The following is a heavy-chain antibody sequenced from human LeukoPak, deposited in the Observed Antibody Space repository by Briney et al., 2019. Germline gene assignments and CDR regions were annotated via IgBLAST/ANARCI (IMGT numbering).Heavy chain of an antibody. J-gene: IGHJ4*02. CDR2: INHAEIT. CDR3: ARAGLQLSGWLREYFYDS. V-gene: IGHV4-39*07. D-gene: IGHD3-16*02. CDR1: GASVSGSPYY. Sequence: PSETLSLTCTVSGASVSGSPYYWTWIRQSPEKGLEWIGEINHAEITHLNPSLKNRVTLSVDASMNQFSLKLRSVSAADTAVYYCARAGLQLSGWLREYFYDSWGQGILVTVSS.